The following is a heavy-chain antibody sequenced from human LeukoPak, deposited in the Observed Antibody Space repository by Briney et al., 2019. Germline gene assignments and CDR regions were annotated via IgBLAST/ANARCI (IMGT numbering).Heavy chain of an antibody. J-gene: IGHJ6*02. V-gene: IGHV3-48*04. D-gene: IGHD3-9*01. CDR3: AREGDYDILPPEAFHYYYYGMDV. Sequence: GGSLRLSCAASGFTFSSYSMNWVRQAPGKGLEWVSYISSSGSTIYYADSVKGRFTISRDNAKNSLYLQMNSLRAEDTAVYYCAREGDYDILPPEAFHYYYYGMDVWGQGTTVTVSS. CDR1: GFTFSSYS. CDR2: ISSSGSTI.